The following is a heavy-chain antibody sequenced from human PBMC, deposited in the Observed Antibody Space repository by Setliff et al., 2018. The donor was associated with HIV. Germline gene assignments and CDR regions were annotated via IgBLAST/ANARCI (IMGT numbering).Heavy chain of an antibody. CDR1: GYTFTNFY. CDR2: INPGCGNT. Sequence: ASVKVSCKASGYTFTNFYMHWVRQAPGQGLEWMGIINPGCGNTRYAQRFQGRVSMTRDTSTSTVYMELSSLRSEDTAVYYCASGQASDDYGVSFWGQGTMVTVSS. D-gene: IGHD4-17*01. V-gene: IGHV1-46*01. J-gene: IGHJ3*01. CDR3: ASGQASDDYGVSF.